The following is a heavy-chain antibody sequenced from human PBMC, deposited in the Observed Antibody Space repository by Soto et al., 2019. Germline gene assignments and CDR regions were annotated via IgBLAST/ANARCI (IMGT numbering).Heavy chain of an antibody. CDR1: GGSISSYY. D-gene: IGHD1-7*01. Sequence: SETLSLTCTVSGGSISSYYWSWIRQPPGKGLEWIGYIYYSGSTNYNPSLKSRVTISVDTSKNQFSLKLSSVTAADTAVYYCARKNYVSWFDPWGPGTLVTVSS. CDR2: IYYSGST. CDR3: ARKNYVSWFDP. J-gene: IGHJ5*02. V-gene: IGHV4-59*01.